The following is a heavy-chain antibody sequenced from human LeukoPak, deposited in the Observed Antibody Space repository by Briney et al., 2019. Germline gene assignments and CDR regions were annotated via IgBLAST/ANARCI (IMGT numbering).Heavy chain of an antibody. CDR3: AKEEAGYCSGGRCYSLNY. Sequence: GGSLRLSCAASGFTFRSHVMSWVRQAPGKGLEWVSTLIGTTGGTHYADSVKGRFTISRDISKNTLYLQMNSLRAEDTAVYYCAKEEAGYCSGGRCYSLNYWGQGALVTFSS. CDR1: GFTFRSHV. CDR2: LIGTTGGT. D-gene: IGHD2-15*01. J-gene: IGHJ4*02. V-gene: IGHV3-23*01.